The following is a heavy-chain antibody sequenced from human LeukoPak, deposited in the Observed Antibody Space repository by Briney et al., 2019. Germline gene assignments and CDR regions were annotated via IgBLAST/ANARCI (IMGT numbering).Heavy chain of an antibody. CDR3: AKAKGVVPAAIRPATYYYYYGMDV. Sequence: GGSLRLSCAASGFTFDGYAMHWVRQAPGKGLEWVSGISWNSGSIGYADSVKGRFTISRDNAKNSLYLQMNSLRAEDTALYYCAKAKGVVPAAIRPATYYYYYGMDVWGQGTTVTVSS. V-gene: IGHV3-9*01. CDR2: ISWNSGSI. D-gene: IGHD2-2*01. CDR1: GFTFDGYA. J-gene: IGHJ6*02.